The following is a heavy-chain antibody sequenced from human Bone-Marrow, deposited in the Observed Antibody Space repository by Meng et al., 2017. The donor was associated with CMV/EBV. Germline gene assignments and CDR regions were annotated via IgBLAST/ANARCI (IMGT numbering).Heavy chain of an antibody. V-gene: IGHV1-2*02. CDR3: AGGRSRYIWNFFDP. Sequence: ASVNVSCKASGYTFTGYYMHWVRQAPGQGLEWMGWINPNSGGTNYAQKFQGRVTMTRDTSISTANMELSRLRFDDTAVYDCAGGRSRYIWNFFDPWGQGTLVTVSS. J-gene: IGHJ5*02. CDR1: GYTFTGYY. D-gene: IGHD1-7*01. CDR2: INPNSGGT.